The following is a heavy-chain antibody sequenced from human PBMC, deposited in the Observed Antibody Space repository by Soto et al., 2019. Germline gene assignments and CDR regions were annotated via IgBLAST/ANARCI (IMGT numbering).Heavy chain of an antibody. J-gene: IGHJ5*01. D-gene: IGHD6-19*01. V-gene: IGHV6-1*01. Sequence: PSQTLSLTCAISGDRVSSNSAAWNWIRQSPSRGLEWLGRTFYRSKWYNDYAVSVKSRITINPDTSKNQFSLQLNSVTPEDTAVYYCARDSSAWYDTPLWLDSWGRGTLVTVSS. CDR2: TFYRSKWYN. CDR1: GDRVSSNSAA. CDR3: ARDSSAWYDTPLWLDS.